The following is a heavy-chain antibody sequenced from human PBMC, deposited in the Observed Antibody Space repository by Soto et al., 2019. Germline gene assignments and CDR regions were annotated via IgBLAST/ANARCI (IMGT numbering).Heavy chain of an antibody. D-gene: IGHD3-16*01. Sequence: SETLSLTCTVSGGSISSYYWSWIRQPPGKGLEWIGYIYYSGSTNYNPSLKSRVTISVDTSKNQFSLKLSSVTAADKAVYYCARGGSSDGGKWFDPRGQGTLVTVSS. V-gene: IGHV4-59*01. CDR1: GGSISSYY. CDR3: ARGGSSDGGKWFDP. CDR2: IYYSGST. J-gene: IGHJ5*02.